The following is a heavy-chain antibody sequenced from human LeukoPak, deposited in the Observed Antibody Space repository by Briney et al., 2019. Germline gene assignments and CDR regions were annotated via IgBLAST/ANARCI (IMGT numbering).Heavy chain of an antibody. CDR1: GGSFSGYY. CDR3: ARDYYGSGSGFDY. CDR2: TNHSGST. D-gene: IGHD3-10*01. J-gene: IGHJ4*02. Sequence: SETLSLTCAVYGGSFSGYYWSWIRQPPGKGLEWIGETNHSGSTNYNPSLKSRVTISVDTSKNQFSLKLSSVTAADTAVYYCARDYYGSGSGFDYWGQGTLVTVSS. V-gene: IGHV4-34*01.